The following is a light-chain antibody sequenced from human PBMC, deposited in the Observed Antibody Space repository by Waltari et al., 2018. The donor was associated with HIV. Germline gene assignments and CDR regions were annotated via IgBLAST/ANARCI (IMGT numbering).Light chain of an antibody. Sequence: EIVLTQSPGTLSLSPGERASLSCRASQTFSSSYLAWYQQKPGQAPRLLIDGASRRATGIPDRFSGSGSGTDFTLTIRRLEPEDFAVYFCQQYSSSLPTFGQGTKLEI. J-gene: IGKJ2*01. CDR3: QQYSSSLPT. V-gene: IGKV3-20*01. CDR2: GAS. CDR1: QTFSSSY.